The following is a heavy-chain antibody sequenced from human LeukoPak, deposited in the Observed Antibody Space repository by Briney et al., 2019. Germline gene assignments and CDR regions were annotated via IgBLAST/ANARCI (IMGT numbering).Heavy chain of an antibody. J-gene: IGHJ4*02. V-gene: IGHV3-48*03. D-gene: IGHD3-10*01. Sequence: GGSLRLSCVGSGYIFSGCEMSWVRQAPGKGLEWVAYISGGGSTKYYTDSVRGRFTFSRDNSKSSLYLEMNGLRAEDTAFYYCATRHSYGSGSSPHFDYWGQGTLVTVSS. CDR3: ATRHSYGSGSSPHFDY. CDR2: ISGGGSTK. CDR1: GYIFSGCE.